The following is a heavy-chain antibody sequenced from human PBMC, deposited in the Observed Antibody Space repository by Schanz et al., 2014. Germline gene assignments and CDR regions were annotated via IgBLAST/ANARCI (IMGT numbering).Heavy chain of an antibody. J-gene: IGHJ3*02. D-gene: IGHD5-12*01. CDR1: GGTFSTYP. CDR3: ARGGGPEDVFDI. CDR2: IIPIHGIV. Sequence: VQLVQSGAEVKRPGASVRVSCKASGGTFSTYPINWLRQAPGQGLEWVGRIIPIHGIVNYAQRFQDRVRITADKSTSTAYMELSSLRSDDTAVYYCARGGGPEDVFDIWGQGTILTVSS. V-gene: IGHV1-69*09.